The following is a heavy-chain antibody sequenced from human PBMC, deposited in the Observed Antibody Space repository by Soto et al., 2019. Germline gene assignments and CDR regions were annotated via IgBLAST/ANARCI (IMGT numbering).Heavy chain of an antibody. CDR1: RFTFSSYS. D-gene: IGHD5-18*01. CDR2: ISSSSSYI. J-gene: IGHJ6*02. V-gene: IGHV3-21*01. Sequence: EVQLVESGGRLVKPGGSLRLSCAASRFTFSSYSMNWVRQAPGKGLEWVSSISSSSSYIYYADSVKGRFTISRDNAKNSLYLQMNSLRAEDTAVYYCARDAAMVIYGMDVWGQGTTVTVSS. CDR3: ARDAAMVIYGMDV.